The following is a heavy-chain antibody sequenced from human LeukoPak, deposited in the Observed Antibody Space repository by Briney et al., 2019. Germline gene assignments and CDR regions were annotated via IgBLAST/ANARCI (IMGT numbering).Heavy chain of an antibody. J-gene: IGHJ4*02. V-gene: IGHV1-18*01. Sequence: ASVKVSCKASGYTVTSYGISWVRQAPGQGLEWMGWINAYNGDTNYAQKLQDRVTMTTDTSTSTAYMELRSLRPEDTAIYYCASEAERELLNRPHFDHWGQGTLVSVSS. D-gene: IGHD3-10*01. CDR1: GYTVTSYG. CDR3: ASEAERELLNRPHFDH. CDR2: INAYNGDT.